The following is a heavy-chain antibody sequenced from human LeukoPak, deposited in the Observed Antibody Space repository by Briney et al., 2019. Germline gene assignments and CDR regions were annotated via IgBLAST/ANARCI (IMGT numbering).Heavy chain of an antibody. D-gene: IGHD3-22*01. J-gene: IGHJ4*02. CDR2: INAGNGNT. CDR3: ARDLAYYYDSSGYYHFDY. Sequence: ASVKVSCKASGYTFTSYALHWVRQAPGQRLEWMGWINAGNGNTKYSQKFQGRVTITRDTSASTAYMELSSLRSEDTAVYYCARDLAYYYDSSGYYHFDYWGQGTLVTVSS. CDR1: GYTFTSYA. V-gene: IGHV1-3*01.